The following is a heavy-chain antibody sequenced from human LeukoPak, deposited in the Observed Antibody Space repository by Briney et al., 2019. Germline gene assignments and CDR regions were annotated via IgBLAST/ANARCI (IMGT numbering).Heavy chain of an antibody. CDR3: TRHYGWSNYN. D-gene: IGHD6-19*01. CDR2: IKQDGSEK. J-gene: IGHJ4*02. CDR1: GFTFSADW. Sequence: GGSLRLSCAASGFTFSADWMAWVRQAPGKGLEWVANIKQDGSEKYYVASVKGRFTISRDNSKNSLYLQMYSLRADDTAVYYCTRHYGWSNYNWGQGTLVTVSS. V-gene: IGHV3-7*01.